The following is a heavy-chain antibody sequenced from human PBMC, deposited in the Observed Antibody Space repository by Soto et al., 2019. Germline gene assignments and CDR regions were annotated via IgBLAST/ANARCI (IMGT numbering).Heavy chain of an antibody. CDR1: GGSIINYY. CDR3: ARQLVTTNWFDP. J-gene: IGHJ5*02. V-gene: IGHV4-59*08. Sequence: SETLSLTCTVSGGSIINYYLSWIRQPPGKGLEWIGYMYNSGSTNYNPSLKSRVTISVDTSKNQFSLKLSFVTAADTAVYYCARQLVTTNWFDPWGQGILVTVSS. D-gene: IGHD4-17*01. CDR2: MYNSGST.